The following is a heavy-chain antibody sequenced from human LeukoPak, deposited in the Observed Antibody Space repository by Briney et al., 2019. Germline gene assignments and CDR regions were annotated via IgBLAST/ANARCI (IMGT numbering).Heavy chain of an antibody. J-gene: IGHJ3*02. CDR3: ARVRRDGYKPDAFDI. Sequence: ASVKVSCKASGGTFSSYAISWVRQAPGQGLEWMGGIIPIFGTANYAQKFQGRVTITTDESTSTAYMELSSLRSEDTAVYYCARVRRDGYKPDAFDIWGQGTMVTVSS. CDR1: GGTFSSYA. D-gene: IGHD5-24*01. CDR2: IIPIFGTA. V-gene: IGHV1-69*05.